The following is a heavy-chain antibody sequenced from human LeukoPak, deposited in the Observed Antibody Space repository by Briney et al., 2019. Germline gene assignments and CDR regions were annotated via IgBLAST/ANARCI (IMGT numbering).Heavy chain of an antibody. CDR2: IYYSGST. CDR3: ARAGARRGLYYYMDV. Sequence: SETLSLTCTVSGVSISSHYWSWLRQPPGKGLEWIGYIYYSGSTNYNPSLKSRVTISVDTSKNQFSLKLSSVTAADTAVYYCARAGARRGLYYYMDVWGKGTTVTVSS. J-gene: IGHJ6*03. V-gene: IGHV4-59*11. D-gene: IGHD7-27*01. CDR1: GVSISSHY.